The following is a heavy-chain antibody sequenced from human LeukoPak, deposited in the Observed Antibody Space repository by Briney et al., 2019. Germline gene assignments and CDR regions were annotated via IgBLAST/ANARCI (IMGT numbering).Heavy chain of an antibody. D-gene: IGHD3-10*01. V-gene: IGHV5-51*01. Sequence: LGESLKISCKGSGYSFTNYWIGWVRQMPGKGLEWMGVVYPGDSDARYSPSFEGQVTISADKSSTTASLQWNSLKASDTAMYFCARQQDYYTTDGHLIRAFDVWGQGTMVIVSS. J-gene: IGHJ3*01. CDR3: ARQQDYYTTDGHLIRAFDV. CDR1: GYSFTNYW. CDR2: VYPGDSDA.